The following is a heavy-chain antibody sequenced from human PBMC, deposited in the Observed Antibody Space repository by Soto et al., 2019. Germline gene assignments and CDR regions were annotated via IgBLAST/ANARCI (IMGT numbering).Heavy chain of an antibody. J-gene: IGHJ6*02. CDR1: GGTFSSYA. D-gene: IGHD5-12*01. CDR3: ARTLRTQPQWLRSIYYYYYGMDV. V-gene: IGHV1-69*01. CDR2: ISPIFGTA. Sequence: QVQLVQSGAEVKKPGSSVKVSCKASGGTFSSYAISWVRQAPGQGLEWMGGISPIFGTANYAQKFQGRVTITADESTSTAYMELSSLRSEDTAVYYCARTLRTQPQWLRSIYYYYYGMDVWGQGTTVTVSS.